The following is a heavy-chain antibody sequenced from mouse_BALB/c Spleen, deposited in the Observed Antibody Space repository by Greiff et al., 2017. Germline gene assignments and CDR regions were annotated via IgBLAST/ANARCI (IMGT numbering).Heavy chain of an antibody. CDR2: IWTGGGT. CDR3: VRDNGNYLFAY. D-gene: IGHD2-1*01. V-gene: IGHV2-9-2*01. Sequence: VMLVESGPGLVAPSQSLSITCTVSGFSLTSYDISWIRQPPGKGLEWLGVIWTGGGTNYNSAFMSRLSISKDNSKSQVFLKMNSLQTDDTAIYYCVRDNGNYLFAYWGQGTLVTVSA. J-gene: IGHJ3*01. CDR1: GFSLTSYD.